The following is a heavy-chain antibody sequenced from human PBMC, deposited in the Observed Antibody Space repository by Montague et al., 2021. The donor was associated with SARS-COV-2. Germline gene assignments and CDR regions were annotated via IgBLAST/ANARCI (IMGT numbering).Heavy chain of an antibody. CDR2: TYYRSKWHN. D-gene: IGHD2-21*02. J-gene: IGHJ2*01. CDR3: ARAYCGGDCYFYWYFDL. V-gene: IGHV6-1*01. CDR1: GDSVSSNSAA. Sequence: CAISGDSVSSNSAAWKWIRQSPSRGLEWLGRTYYRSKWHNDYAESVKSRVIINPDTSNNRISLQLNSVTPEDTAVYYCARAYCGGDCYFYWYFDLWGRGTLVTVSS.